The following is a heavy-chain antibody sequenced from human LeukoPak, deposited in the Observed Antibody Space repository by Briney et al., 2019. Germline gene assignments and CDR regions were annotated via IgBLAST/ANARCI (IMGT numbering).Heavy chain of an antibody. Sequence: GRSLRLSCAASGFTFSSYGMHWVRQAPGKGLEWVAVISYDGSNKYYADSVKGRFTISRDNSKNTLYLQMNSLRAEDTAVYYCAKGRGREITFGGVIVYYFDYWGQGTLVTVSS. D-gene: IGHD3-16*02. CDR2: ISYDGSNK. CDR3: AKGRGREITFGGVIVYYFDY. V-gene: IGHV3-30*18. CDR1: GFTFSSYG. J-gene: IGHJ4*02.